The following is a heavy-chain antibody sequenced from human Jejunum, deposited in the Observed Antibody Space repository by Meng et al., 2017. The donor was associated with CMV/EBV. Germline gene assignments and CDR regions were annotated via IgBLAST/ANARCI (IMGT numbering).Heavy chain of an antibody. CDR1: GCSLQIHTPY. V-gene: IGHV4-31*03. Sequence: TGSGCSLQIHTPYWCCHRQLPGNGLGWIAYIYSSLSVYYNPSLKSRITLSVDTSKNEFSPNLTSVTSAGTAVDYCARGPRGNSEVDWGQGALVTVSS. J-gene: IGHJ4*02. D-gene: IGHD4-23*01. CDR3: ARGPRGNSEVD. CDR2: IYSSLSV.